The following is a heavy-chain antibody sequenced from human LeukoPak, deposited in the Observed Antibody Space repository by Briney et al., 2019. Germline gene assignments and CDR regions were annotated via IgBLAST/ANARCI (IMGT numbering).Heavy chain of an antibody. CDR3: ARGYSSSWYFNWFDP. V-gene: IGHV4-34*01. D-gene: IGHD6-13*01. J-gene: IGHJ5*02. Sequence: SETLSLTCAVYGGSFSGYYWSWIRLPPGKGLEWIGEINHSGSTNYNPSLKSRVTISVDTSKNQFSLKLSSVTAADTAVYYCARGYSSSWYFNWFDPWGQGTLVTVSS. CDR2: INHSGST. CDR1: GGSFSGYY.